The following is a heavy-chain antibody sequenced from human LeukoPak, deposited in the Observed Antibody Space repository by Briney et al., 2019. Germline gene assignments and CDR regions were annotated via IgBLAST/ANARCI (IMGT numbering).Heavy chain of an antibody. CDR1: GFTFSSYGM. V-gene: IGHV4-4*02. CDR3: ARVGSSYGYSGYFDY. D-gene: IGHD5-18*01. CDR2: IYHSGST. J-gene: IGHJ4*02. Sequence: PGGSLRLSCAASGFTFSSYGMTWVRQAPGKGLEWIGEIYHSGSTNYNPSLKSRVTISVDKSKNQFSLKLSSVTAADTALYYCARVGSSYGYSGYFDYWGQGTLVTVSS.